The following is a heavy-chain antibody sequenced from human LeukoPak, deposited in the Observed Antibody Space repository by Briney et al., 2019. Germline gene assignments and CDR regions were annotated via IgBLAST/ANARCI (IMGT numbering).Heavy chain of an antibody. V-gene: IGHV3-48*03. CDR1: GFTFSSYE. D-gene: IGHD6-19*01. Sequence: GGSLRLSCAASGFTFSSYEMNWVRQAPGKGLEWVSYISSSGSTIYYADSVKGRFTISRDNAKNSLYLQMNSLRAEDTAVYYCAKNLIAVAGRWVGYFDYWGQGTLVTVSS. CDR3: AKNLIAVAGRWVGYFDY. J-gene: IGHJ4*02. CDR2: ISSSGSTI.